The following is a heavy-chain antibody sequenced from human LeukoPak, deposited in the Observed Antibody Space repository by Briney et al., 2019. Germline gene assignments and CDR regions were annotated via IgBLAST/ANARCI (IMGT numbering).Heavy chain of an antibody. V-gene: IGHV3-23*01. CDR1: GFTFSSYA. D-gene: IGHD5-18*01. CDR3: AKNGRGYRSDYFDY. Sequence: PAGSLRLSCAASGFTFSSYAMSWVRQAPGKGLEWVSAMSGSGGSTYYADSVKRRFTISIDNSKNTPSLQMNTLRAGDTAVYPCAKNGRGYRSDYFDYWGQGTLVTVSS. CDR2: MSGSGGST. J-gene: IGHJ4*02.